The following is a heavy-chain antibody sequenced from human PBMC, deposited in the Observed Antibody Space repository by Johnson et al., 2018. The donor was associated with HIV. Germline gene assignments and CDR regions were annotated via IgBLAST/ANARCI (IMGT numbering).Heavy chain of an antibody. CDR3: ARASLARGGKIRAFDI. V-gene: IGHV3-33*08. D-gene: IGHD4-23*01. CDR2: IYSDEST. J-gene: IGHJ3*02. Sequence: QVQLVESGGGVVQPGRSLRLSCAASGFTFSSYGMHWVRQAPGKGLEWVAVIYSDESTYYADSVQGRFTLSRDNSQNTLYLQMNSLRAEDTAVFYCARASLARGGKIRAFDIWGQGTMVTVSS. CDR1: GFTFSSYG.